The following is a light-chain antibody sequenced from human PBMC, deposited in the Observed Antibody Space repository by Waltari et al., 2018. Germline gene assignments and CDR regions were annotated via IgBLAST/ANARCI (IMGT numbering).Light chain of an antibody. CDR3: GSYRSGSTFYI. CDR1: SSDIGGYNG. V-gene: IGLV2-18*02. Sequence: QSALTQPPSVSKSLGQSVTISCTGTSSDIGGYNGVSWYQQHSGTAPRLLIYEVSKRPSGVSDPFAGSKSGNTASLTISGLQAEDEADYYCGSYRSGSTFYIFGAGTRLTVL. J-gene: IGLJ1*01. CDR2: EVS.